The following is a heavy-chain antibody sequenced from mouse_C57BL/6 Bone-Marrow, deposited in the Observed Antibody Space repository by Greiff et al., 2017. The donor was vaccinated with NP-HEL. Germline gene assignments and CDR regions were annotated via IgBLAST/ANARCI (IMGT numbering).Heavy chain of an antibody. D-gene: IGHD1-1*01. CDR1: GFNIKDDY. J-gene: IGHJ3*01. Sequence: VQLQQSGAELVRPGASVKLSCTASGFNIKDDYMHWVKQRPEQGLEWIGWIDPENGDTEYASKFQGKATITADTSSNTAYLQLSSLTSEDTAVYYCSLYCYGSFWFAYWGQGTRVTVSA. V-gene: IGHV14-4*01. CDR2: IDPENGDT. CDR3: SLYCYGSFWFAY.